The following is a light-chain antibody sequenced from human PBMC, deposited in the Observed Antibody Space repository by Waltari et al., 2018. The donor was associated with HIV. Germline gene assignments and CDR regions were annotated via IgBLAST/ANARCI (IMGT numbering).Light chain of an antibody. CDR2: NNY. CDR1: TSNVETQW. Sequence: QSVLTQPPSASGTPGQTVTISCSGSTSNVETQWVYWYQQLPGTAPKLLIHNNYQRPSGVPDRFSSSKSGASASLIISGLRSEDEADYSCGVWDSTLKQWLFGGGTKLTVL. V-gene: IGLV1-47*02. J-gene: IGLJ3*02. CDR3: GVWDSTLKQWL.